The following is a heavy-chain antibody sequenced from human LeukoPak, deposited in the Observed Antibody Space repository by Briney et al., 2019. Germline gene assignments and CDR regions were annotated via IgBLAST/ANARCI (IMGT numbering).Heavy chain of an antibody. CDR2: IYPGDSDT. V-gene: IGHV5-51*01. J-gene: IGHJ6*04. CDR3: ARASYYYDSSGSGVDV. D-gene: IGHD3-22*01. CDR1: GYSFTSYW. Sequence: GESLKISCKGSGYSFTSYWIGWVRQMPGKGLEWMGIIYPGDSDTRYSPSFQGQVTISADKSISTAYLQWSSLKASGTAMYYCARASYYYDSSGSGVDVWGKGTTVTVSS.